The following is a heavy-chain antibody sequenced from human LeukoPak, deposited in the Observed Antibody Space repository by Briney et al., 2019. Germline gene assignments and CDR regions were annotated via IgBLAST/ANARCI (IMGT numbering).Heavy chain of an antibody. CDR1: EFTFSSYA. J-gene: IGHJ6*01. CDR2: ISGSGGFA. D-gene: IGHD6-19*01. V-gene: IGHV3-23*01. Sequence: SGGSLRLSCAASEFTFSSYAMNWVRQAPGKGLEWVSGISGSGGFAYYADSVKGRFTISRDNSKNTLYLQMNSLRAEDTAVYYCAKDFMVAGRGYMDVWGQGTAVTVSS. CDR3: AKDFMVAGRGYMDV.